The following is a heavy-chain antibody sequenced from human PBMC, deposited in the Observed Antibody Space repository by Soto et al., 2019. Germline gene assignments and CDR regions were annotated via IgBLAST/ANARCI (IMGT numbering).Heavy chain of an antibody. D-gene: IGHD3-3*01. Sequence: GASVKVSCKASGYTFTSYAMHWVRQAPGQRIEWMGWINAGNGNTKYSQKFQGRVTITRDTSASTAYMELSSLRSEDTAVYYCATAFGVDDYYYGMDVWGQGTTVTVSS. CDR3: ATAFGVDDYYYGMDV. J-gene: IGHJ6*02. CDR2: INAGNGNT. CDR1: GYTFTSYA. V-gene: IGHV1-3*01.